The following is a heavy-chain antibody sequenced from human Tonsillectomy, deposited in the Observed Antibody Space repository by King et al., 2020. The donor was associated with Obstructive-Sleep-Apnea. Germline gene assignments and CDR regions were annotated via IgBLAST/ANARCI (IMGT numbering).Heavy chain of an antibody. J-gene: IGHJ6*02. Sequence: QLQESGPGLVKPSETLSLTCTVSGGSISRYYWSWIRQPAGEGLGWIVRIYTMGGTNYNPPLKSRVTMSVDTSKNQFSLKLCSVTAADTAVYYCAREDSSSWRGMDVWGQGTTVTVSS. CDR1: GGSISRYY. D-gene: IGHD6-13*01. CDR3: AREDSSSWRGMDV. V-gene: IGHV4-4*07. CDR2: IYTMGGT.